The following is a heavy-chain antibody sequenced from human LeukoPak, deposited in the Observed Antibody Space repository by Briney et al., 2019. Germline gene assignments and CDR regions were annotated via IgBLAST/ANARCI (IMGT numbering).Heavy chain of an antibody. CDR1: GYTFTGYY. CDR3: ARGVPGIAAAGTSDY. V-gene: IGHV1-2*02. Sequence: ASVKVSCKASGYTFTGYYMHWVRQAPGQGLEWMGWINPNSGGTNYAQKFQGRVTMTRDTSISTAYMELSRLRSDDTAVYYCARGVPGIAAAGTSDYWGQGTLVTVSS. D-gene: IGHD6-13*01. CDR2: INPNSGGT. J-gene: IGHJ4*02.